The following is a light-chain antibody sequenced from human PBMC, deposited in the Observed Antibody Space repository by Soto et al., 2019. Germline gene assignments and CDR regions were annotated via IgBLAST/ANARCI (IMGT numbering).Light chain of an antibody. V-gene: IGKV3-15*01. CDR3: QQYNNWPPFT. J-gene: IGKJ3*01. CDR1: QSIRSN. CDR2: GAS. Sequence: EIVMTQSPATLSVSPGGRATLSCRASQSIRSNLAWYQQKPGQAPRLLIYGASTRATGIPARFSGSGSGTEFTLSITSLQSEDFAVYYCQQYNNWPPFTFGPGTKVEIK.